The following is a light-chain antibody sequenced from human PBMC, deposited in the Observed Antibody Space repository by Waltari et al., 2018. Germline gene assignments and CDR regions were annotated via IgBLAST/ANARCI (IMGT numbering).Light chain of an antibody. Sequence: EIVLTQSPGSLSSSPGERVTLSCRASQSVSRALAWYQQKPGQAPRPLIFGSANRATGMPDRFSGSGSETDCSLTISRLEPEEFAVYYCQHYVRLPATFGRGTKVEIK. CDR1: QSVSRA. CDR3: QHYVRLPAT. V-gene: IGKV3-20*01. J-gene: IGKJ1*01. CDR2: GSA.